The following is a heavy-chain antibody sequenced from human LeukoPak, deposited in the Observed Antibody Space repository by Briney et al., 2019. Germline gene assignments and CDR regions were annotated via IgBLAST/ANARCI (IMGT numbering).Heavy chain of an antibody. CDR2: IYTSGST. CDR1: GGSISSYY. V-gene: IGHV4-4*07. J-gene: IGHJ2*01. CDR3: ARFSAPHWYFDL. Sequence: SETLSLTCTVSGGSISSYYWSWIRQPAGKGLEWIGRIYTSGSTNYNPSLKSRVTISVDTSKNQFSLKLSSVTAADTAVYYCARFSAPHWYFDLWGRGTLVTVSS. D-gene: IGHD6-25*01.